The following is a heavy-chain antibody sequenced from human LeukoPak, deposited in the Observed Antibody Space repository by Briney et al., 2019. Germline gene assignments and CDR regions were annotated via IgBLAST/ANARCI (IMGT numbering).Heavy chain of an antibody. D-gene: IGHD6-19*01. CDR2: ISAYNGNT. V-gene: IGHV1-18*01. CDR3: ARMMSIPVAGHRPLFDY. Sequence: GASVKVSCKASGYTFTSYGINWVLQAPGQGLEWRGWISAYNGNTNYAQKLQDRVTMTTDTSTSTAYMELRSLRSDDTAIYYCARMMSIPVAGHRPLFDYWGQGTLVTVSS. J-gene: IGHJ4*02. CDR1: GYTFTSYG.